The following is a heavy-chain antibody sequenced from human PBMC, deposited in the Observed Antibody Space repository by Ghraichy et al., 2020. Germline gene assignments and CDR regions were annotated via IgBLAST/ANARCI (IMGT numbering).Heavy chain of an antibody. D-gene: IGHD2-2*01. Sequence: GESLNISCEASGFNYIQYGMTWVRQAPGKGLEWVSGINWNGRSAVYMDSVKGRFTISRDNAKNSLYLQMNDLRVEDTAFYYCARGKGYCSGTSCDAFDIWGQGALVTVSS. CDR3: ARGKGYCSGTSCDAFDI. CDR2: INWNGRSA. CDR1: GFNYIQYG. V-gene: IGHV3-20*04. J-gene: IGHJ3*02.